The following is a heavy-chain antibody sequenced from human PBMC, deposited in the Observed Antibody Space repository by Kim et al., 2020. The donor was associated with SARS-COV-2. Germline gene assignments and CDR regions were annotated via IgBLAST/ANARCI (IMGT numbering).Heavy chain of an antibody. CDR1: GFTFAKFA. CDR3: AKLGDDLRLIVNR. J-gene: IGHJ5*02. D-gene: IGHD2-21*01. CDR2: VSPRGDA. V-gene: IGHV3-23*01. Sequence: GGSLRLSCATSGFTFAKFAMAWVRQAPGKGPEWVSGVSPRGDAYYADSVKGRFTVSRDSNKNMIYLQMSSLRVEDTAVYYLAKLGDDLRLIVNRWGQGTL.